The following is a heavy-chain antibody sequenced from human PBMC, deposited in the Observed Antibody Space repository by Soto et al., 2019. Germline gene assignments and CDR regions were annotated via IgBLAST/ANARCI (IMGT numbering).Heavy chain of an antibody. V-gene: IGHV4-59*01. CDR3: ARARNFLTGYYKGGFYYFDY. Sequence: QVQLQESGPGLVKPAETLSLTCTVSGDSNSSYYWSWIRQSPTKGLEWIGYISYSGSTTYNPSLKSRLTISLHTSNNQFSLTLDSVTAADTAVYYCARARNFLTGYYKGGFYYFDYWGQGTLVTVSS. CDR2: ISYSGST. CDR1: GDSNSSYY. J-gene: IGHJ4*02. D-gene: IGHD3-9*01.